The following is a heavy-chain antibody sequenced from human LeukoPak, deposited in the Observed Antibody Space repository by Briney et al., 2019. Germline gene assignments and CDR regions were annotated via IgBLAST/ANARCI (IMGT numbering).Heavy chain of an antibody. CDR2: IIPIIGTP. CDR3: AMVGGSSWGVSLYY. Sequence: SVKVSCKASGGTFSSNVISWVRQAPGQGLEWMGRIIPIIGTPDYAQKFQGRVTITADKSTNTAYMELTSLKSDDTAVYYCAMVGGSSWGVSLYYWGQGTLVTVSS. D-gene: IGHD6-13*01. V-gene: IGHV1-69*04. CDR1: GGTFSSNV. J-gene: IGHJ4*02.